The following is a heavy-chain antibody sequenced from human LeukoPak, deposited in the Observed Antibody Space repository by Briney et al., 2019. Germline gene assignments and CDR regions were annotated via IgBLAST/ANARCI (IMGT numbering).Heavy chain of an antibody. CDR2: ISSSSSYI. Sequence: PGGSLRLSCAASGFTFSSHSMNWVRQAPGKGLEWVSSISSSSSYIYYADSVKGRFTISRDNAKNSLYLQMNSLRAEDTAVYYCARVGDILTGYSLPSYYFDYWGQGTLVTVSS. D-gene: IGHD3-9*01. J-gene: IGHJ4*02. CDR1: GFTFSSHS. CDR3: ARVGDILTGYSLPSYYFDY. V-gene: IGHV3-21*01.